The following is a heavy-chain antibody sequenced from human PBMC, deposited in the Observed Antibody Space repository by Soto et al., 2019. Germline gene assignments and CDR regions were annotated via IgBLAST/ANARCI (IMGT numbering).Heavy chain of an antibody. Sequence: QVQLVQSGAEVKKPGASVKVSCKASGYTFTDYYIHWVRQAPGQGLQWFGWINPTNSGTRYARSFQGRVTVTRDTSISTAYMELSSLRSDDTAVYYCARGITSRLVFYYYYMDVWGFGTTVTVSS. J-gene: IGHJ6*03. CDR3: ARGITSRLVFYYYYMDV. CDR1: GYTFTDYY. V-gene: IGHV1-2*02. CDR2: INPTNSGT.